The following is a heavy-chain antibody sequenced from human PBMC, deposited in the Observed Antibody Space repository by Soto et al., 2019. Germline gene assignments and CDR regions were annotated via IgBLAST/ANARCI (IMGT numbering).Heavy chain of an antibody. CDR1: GGTFSSYA. V-gene: IGHV1-69*01. Sequence: QVQLVQSGAEVKKPGSSVKVSCKASGGTFSSYAISWVRQAPGQGLEWMGGIIPIFGTANYAQKFQGRVRITADESTSTAYMELSSLRSEDTAVYYCARTYYYGSGSYYNGAYYYGMDVWGQGTTVTVSS. D-gene: IGHD3-10*01. J-gene: IGHJ6*02. CDR3: ARTYYYGSGSYYNGAYYYGMDV. CDR2: IIPIFGTA.